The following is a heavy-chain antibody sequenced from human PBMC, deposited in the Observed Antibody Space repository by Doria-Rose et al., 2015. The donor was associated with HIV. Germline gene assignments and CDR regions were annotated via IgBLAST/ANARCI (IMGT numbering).Heavy chain of an antibody. CDR3: ARDPFQSWAY. V-gene: IGHV3-53*01. CDR1: GFTVSSNY. CDR2: TYSDGRT. Sequence: CAASGFTVSSNYMSWVRQAPGKGLEWVSVTYSDGRTYYADSVKGRFTVSRDNSKNTLYLQINSLRAEDTAVYYCARDPFQSWAYWGQGTLVTVSS. J-gene: IGHJ4*02. D-gene: IGHD3-16*01.